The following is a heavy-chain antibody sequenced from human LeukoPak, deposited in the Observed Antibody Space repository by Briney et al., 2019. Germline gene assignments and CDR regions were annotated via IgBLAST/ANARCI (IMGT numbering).Heavy chain of an antibody. J-gene: IGHJ4*02. CDR3: AKDQGSITVFGGTDC. CDR2: HSPSGAST. CDR1: GFTFSTYA. Sequence: GGSLRLSCAASGFTFSTYAMSWVRQAPGKGLEWVSTHSPSGASTYYADSVKGRFTISRDNSQNTLYLQMNSLRAEDTAVYYCAKDQGSITVFGGTDCWGQGTLVTVSS. V-gene: IGHV3-23*01. D-gene: IGHD3-3*01.